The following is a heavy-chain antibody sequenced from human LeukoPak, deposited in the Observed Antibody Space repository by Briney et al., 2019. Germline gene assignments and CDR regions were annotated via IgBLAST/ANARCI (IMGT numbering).Heavy chain of an antibody. V-gene: IGHV4-30-4*01. Sequence: SETLSLTCTVSGGSISSGDYYWSWIRRPPGKGLEWIGYIYYSGSTYYNPSLKSRVTISVDTSKNQFSLKLSSVTAADTAVYYCARGLLTDILTGYYPEGYFDYWGQGTLVTVSS. CDR3: ARGLLTDILTGYYPEGYFDY. CDR2: IYYSGST. D-gene: IGHD3-9*01. J-gene: IGHJ4*02. CDR1: GGSISSGDYY.